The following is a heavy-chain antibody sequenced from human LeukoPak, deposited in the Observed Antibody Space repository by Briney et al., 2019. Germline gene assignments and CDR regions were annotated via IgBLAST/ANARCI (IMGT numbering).Heavy chain of an antibody. CDR1: GGSISSSSYY. Sequence: SETLSLTCTVSGGSISSSSYYWGWIRQPPGKGLEWIGSIYYSGSTYYNPSLKSRVTISVDTSKNQFSLKLSSVTAADTAVYYCARASIPRYDFWSGYTAFDIWGQGTMVTVSS. J-gene: IGHJ3*02. CDR3: ARASIPRYDFWSGYTAFDI. V-gene: IGHV4-39*07. CDR2: IYYSGST. D-gene: IGHD3-3*01.